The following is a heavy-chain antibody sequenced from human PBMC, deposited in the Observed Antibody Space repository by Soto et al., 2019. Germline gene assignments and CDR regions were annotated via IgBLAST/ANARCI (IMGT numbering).Heavy chain of an antibody. CDR1: GFTVSSYA. Sequence: QVQLVESGGGVVQPGRSLSLSCAASGFTVSSYAMHWVRQAPGKGLEWVAVISYDGSNKYYADSVKGRFTISRDNSKKTLYLQMNSLRAEDTAVYYCARERVGSSSHNWFDPWGQGTLVTVSS. CDR3: ARERVGSSSHNWFDP. D-gene: IGHD6-13*01. V-gene: IGHV3-30-3*01. J-gene: IGHJ5*02. CDR2: ISYDGSNK.